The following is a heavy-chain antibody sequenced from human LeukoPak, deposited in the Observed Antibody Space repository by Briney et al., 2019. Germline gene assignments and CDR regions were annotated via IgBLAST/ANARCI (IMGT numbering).Heavy chain of an antibody. V-gene: IGHV4-59*12. D-gene: IGHD4-11*01. CDR2: SLDSGSP. CDR3: ARDRMTTVSPGWFDP. J-gene: IGHJ5*02. CDR1: GASITSYF. Sequence: SETLSLTCNVSGASITSYFSSWIRQPPGKGLEWIGYSLDSGSPNYNPSLKSRVAMSIDTSRNQFSLKLKSVTAADTAVYYCARDRMTTVSPGWFDPWGQGTLVTVSS.